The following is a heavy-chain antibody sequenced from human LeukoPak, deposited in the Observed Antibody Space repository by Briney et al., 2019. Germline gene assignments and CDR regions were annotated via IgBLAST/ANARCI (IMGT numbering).Heavy chain of an antibody. CDR1: GFKFA. J-gene: IGHJ4*02. V-gene: IGHV3-9*01. CDR3: AKETKVGENLYYFDY. Sequence: PGGSLRLSCVASGFKFAMHWVRQAPGKGLEWVSGLSWHSGSIGYADSVKGRFIISRDNAKNSLYLEMNSLRAEDSALYYCAKETKVGENLYYFDYWGRGTLVTVSS. CDR2: LSWHSGSI. D-gene: IGHD1-26*01.